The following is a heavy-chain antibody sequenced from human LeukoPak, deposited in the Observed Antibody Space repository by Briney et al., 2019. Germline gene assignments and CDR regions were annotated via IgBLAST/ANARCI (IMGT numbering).Heavy chain of an antibody. D-gene: IGHD5-12*01. CDR3: ARGLPYSGCGSDY. Sequence: ASVKVSCKASGFTFTSSAMQWVRQARGQRLEWIGWIVVGSGNTNYAQKFQERVTITSDMSTTTAYMELSSLRSEDTAVYYCARGLPYSGCGSDYWGQGTLVTVSS. V-gene: IGHV1-58*02. CDR1: GFTFTSSA. CDR2: IVVGSGNT. J-gene: IGHJ4*02.